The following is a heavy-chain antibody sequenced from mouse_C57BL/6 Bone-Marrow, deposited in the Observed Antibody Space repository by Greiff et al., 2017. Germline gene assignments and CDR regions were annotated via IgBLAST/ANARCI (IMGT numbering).Heavy chain of an antibody. CDR3: AREGLGKAWFAY. CDR2: IYPGDGDT. CDR1: GYAFSSSW. D-gene: IGHD4-1*01. V-gene: IGHV1-82*01. Sequence: VQLQQSGPELVKPGDSVKISCTASGYAFSSSWMNWVKQRPGKGLEWIGRIYPGDGDTNYNGQFKGKATLTADKSSSTAYMQLSSLTSEDSAVYFCAREGLGKAWFAYGGQGTLVTVSA. J-gene: IGHJ3*01.